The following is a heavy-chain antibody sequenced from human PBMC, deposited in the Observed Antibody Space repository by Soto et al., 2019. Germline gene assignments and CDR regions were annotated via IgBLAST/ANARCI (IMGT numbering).Heavy chain of an antibody. J-gene: IGHJ5*02. Sequence: ASVKVSCKASGGTFSGYAISWVRQAPGQGLEWMGGIIPIFGTANYAQKFQGRVTITADESTSTAYMELSSLRSEDTAVYYCARSSCGGDCYTNWFDPWGQGTLVTVSS. CDR2: IIPIFGTA. V-gene: IGHV1-69*13. D-gene: IGHD2-21*02. CDR1: GGTFSGYA. CDR3: ARSSCGGDCYTNWFDP.